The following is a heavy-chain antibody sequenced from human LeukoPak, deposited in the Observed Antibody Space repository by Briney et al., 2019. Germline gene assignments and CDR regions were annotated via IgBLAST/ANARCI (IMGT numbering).Heavy chain of an antibody. D-gene: IGHD3-16*01. J-gene: IGHJ4*02. Sequence: RASVKVSCKASGYTFTGYYMHWVRQAPGQGLEWMGWINPNSGDTKFAREFQGRVTMTRDTSISTAYMGLSRLRSDDTAVYYCATQRGSYLWGTDFDYWGRGTLVTVSS. CDR2: INPNSGDT. V-gene: IGHV1-2*02. CDR3: ATQRGSYLWGTDFDY. CDR1: GYTFTGYY.